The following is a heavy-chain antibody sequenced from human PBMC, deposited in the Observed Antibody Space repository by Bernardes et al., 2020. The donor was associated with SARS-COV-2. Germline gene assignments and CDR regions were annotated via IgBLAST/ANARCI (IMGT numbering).Heavy chain of an antibody. V-gene: IGHV5-51*01. CDR3: VRHGESKSKYWGGQIYYYYFGMDV. CDR2: IYPGDSDT. D-gene: IGHD7-27*01. Sequence: GESLKISCQASGYSFTTYWIGWVRQMPGKGLEWMGIIYPGDSDTRYSPSFAGQVTISADKSISTAYLQWRSLKASDTATYFCVRHGESKSKYWGGQIYYYYFGMDVWGQGTTVTVSS. J-gene: IGHJ6*02. CDR1: GYSFTTYW.